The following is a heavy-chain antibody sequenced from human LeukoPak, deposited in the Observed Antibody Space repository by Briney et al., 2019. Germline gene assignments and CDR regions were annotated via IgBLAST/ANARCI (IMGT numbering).Heavy chain of an antibody. V-gene: IGHV3-74*01. CDR1: GFTFSSYW. CDR2: IASDGSST. J-gene: IGHJ4*02. Sequence: GGSLRLSCAAPGFTFSSYWMNWVRQAPGKGLVWVSRIASDGSSTTYADSVKGRFSISRDNAKNTLYLQMNSLRVEDTAVYYCARGRPHGNDYWGQGTLVTVSS. D-gene: IGHD4-23*01. CDR3: ARGRPHGNDY.